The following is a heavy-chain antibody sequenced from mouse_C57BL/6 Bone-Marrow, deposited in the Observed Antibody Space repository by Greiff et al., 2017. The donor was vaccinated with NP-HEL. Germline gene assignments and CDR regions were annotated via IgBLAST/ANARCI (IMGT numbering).Heavy chain of an antibody. V-gene: IGHV7-3*01. D-gene: IGHD1-1*01. CDR2: IRNKANGYTT. Sequence: EVTLVESGGGLVQPGGSLSLSCAASGFTFTDYYMSWVRQPPGKALEWLGFIRNKANGYTTEYSVSVKGRFTISRDTTQSILYRQMNALRAEDSATYYCASYPYGGSPYWYFDVWGTGTTVTVSS. J-gene: IGHJ1*03. CDR1: GFTFTDYY. CDR3: ASYPYGGSPYWYFDV.